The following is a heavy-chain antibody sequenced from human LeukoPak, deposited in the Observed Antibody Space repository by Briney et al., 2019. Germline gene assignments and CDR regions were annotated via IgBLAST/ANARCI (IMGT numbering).Heavy chain of an antibody. V-gene: IGHV4-4*07. CDR3: ARRPYYDILTGYYGFDP. Sequence: SETLSLTCTVSGASINSHYWSWIRQPAGKGLEWIGRIYISGSTNYNSSLQSRVTMSVDTSKNQFSLKLSSVTAADTAVYYCARRPYYDILTGYYGFDPWGQGTLVTVSS. CDR1: GASINSHY. J-gene: IGHJ5*02. CDR2: IYISGST. D-gene: IGHD3-9*01.